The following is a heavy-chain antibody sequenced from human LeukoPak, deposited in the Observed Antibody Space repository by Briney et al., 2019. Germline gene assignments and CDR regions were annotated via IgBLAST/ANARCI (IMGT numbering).Heavy chain of an antibody. CDR2: ICFSGST. CDR1: GVSISSAGY. V-gene: IGHV4-31*03. CDR3: ARVPPDYGDYVRAFDI. D-gene: IGHD4-17*01. Sequence: SETLSLTCTVSGVSISSAGYWSWIRQYPGKGLEWIGYICFSGSTYYNPSLKSRVTIPVDTSKNHFSLKLSSVTAADTAVYYCARVPPDYGDYVRAFDIWGQGTKVTVSS. J-gene: IGHJ3*02.